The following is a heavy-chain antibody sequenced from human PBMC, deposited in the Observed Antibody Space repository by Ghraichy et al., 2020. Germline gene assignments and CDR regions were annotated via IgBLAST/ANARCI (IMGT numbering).Heavy chain of an antibody. Sequence: ASVKVSCKASGYTFTSYGISWVRQAPGQGLEWMGWISAYNGNTNYAQKLQGRVTMTTDTSTSTAYMELRSLRSDDTAVYYCARDIPPGIAAAGTTFDYWGQGTLVTVSS. CDR1: GYTFTSYG. CDR3: ARDIPPGIAAAGTTFDY. CDR2: ISAYNGNT. D-gene: IGHD6-13*01. J-gene: IGHJ4*02. V-gene: IGHV1-18*04.